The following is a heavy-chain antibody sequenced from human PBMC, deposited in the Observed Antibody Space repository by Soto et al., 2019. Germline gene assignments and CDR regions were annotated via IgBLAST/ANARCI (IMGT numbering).Heavy chain of an antibody. CDR1: GGSISSYY. V-gene: IGHV4-59*01. CDR3: ARGRDGYRYDY. J-gene: IGHJ4*02. Sequence: SETLSLTCTVSGGSISSYYWSWIRQPPGKGLEWIGYIYYSGSTNYNPSLKSRVTISVDTSKNQFSLKLSSVTAADTAVYYCARGRDGYRYDYWGQGTLGTVS. D-gene: IGHD5-12*01. CDR2: IYYSGST.